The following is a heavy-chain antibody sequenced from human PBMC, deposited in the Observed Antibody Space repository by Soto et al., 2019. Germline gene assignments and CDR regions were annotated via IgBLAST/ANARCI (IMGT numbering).Heavy chain of an antibody. CDR3: ARGQGTILRGVIGWAVRDYYYMDV. V-gene: IGHV4-31*02. D-gene: IGHD3-10*01. CDR2: IYYGGHT. Sequence: WTWIRQHPGKGLEWIGFIYYGGHTSYCPSLKSRVTFSVDTSKNQLSLRLSSVTAAEPAVYYCARGQGTILRGVIGWAVRDYYYMDVWGKGTTVTVSS. J-gene: IGHJ6*03.